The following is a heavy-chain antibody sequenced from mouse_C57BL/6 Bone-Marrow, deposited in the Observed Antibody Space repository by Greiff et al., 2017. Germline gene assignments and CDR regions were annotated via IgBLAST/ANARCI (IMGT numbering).Heavy chain of an antibody. CDR3: VLITTVNYFDY. V-gene: IGHV1-72*01. D-gene: IGHD1-2*01. CDR1: GYTFTSYW. CDR2: IDPNSGGT. Sequence: QVQLQQPGAELVKPGASVKLSCKASGYTFTSYWMHWVKQRPGRGLGWIGRIDPNSGGTKYNEKFKSKDTLTVDKPSSTAYMQLSSLTSEDSAVYYCVLITTVNYFDYWGQGTTLTVSS. J-gene: IGHJ2*01.